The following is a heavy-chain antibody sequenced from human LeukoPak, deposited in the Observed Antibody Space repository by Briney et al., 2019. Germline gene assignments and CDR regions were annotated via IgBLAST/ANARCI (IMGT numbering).Heavy chain of an antibody. CDR2: INSDGSST. D-gene: IGHD3-10*01. J-gene: IGHJ4*02. Sequence: GGSLRLSCAASGFTFSSYWMHWVRQAPGKGLVWVSRINSDGSSTSYADSVKGRFTISRDNAKNTLYLQMNGLRAEDTAVYYCARAHYYGSGSFDYWGQGTLVTVSS. CDR3: ARAHYYGSGSFDY. CDR1: GFTFSSYW. V-gene: IGHV3-74*01.